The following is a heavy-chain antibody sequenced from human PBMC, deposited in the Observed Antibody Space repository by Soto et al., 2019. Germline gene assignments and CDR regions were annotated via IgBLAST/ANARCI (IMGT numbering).Heavy chain of an antibody. Sequence: SVKVSCKASGFTFTSSAMQWVRQARGQRLEWKGKIVVGSGNTNYAQKFQERVTITRDMSTSTAYMELSSLRSEDTAVYYCAAESGLLWFGEALFGAFDIWGQGTMVTVSS. V-gene: IGHV1-58*02. CDR3: AAESGLLWFGEALFGAFDI. CDR1: GFTFTSSA. CDR2: IVVGSGNT. D-gene: IGHD3-10*01. J-gene: IGHJ3*02.